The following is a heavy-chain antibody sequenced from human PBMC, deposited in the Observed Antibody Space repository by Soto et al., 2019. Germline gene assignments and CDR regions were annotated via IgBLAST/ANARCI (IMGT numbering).Heavy chain of an antibody. Sequence: QVQLLQSGAEVKKPGSSVKVSCKASGATFSSFAFSWVRQAPGQGLEWMAVIIPIFDTISYAQKFQGRVTITADESTRTADMELNSLTSDDTAVYYCASPLKWSGYYIAFDYWGQGTLVIVSS. CDR3: ASPLKWSGYYIAFDY. CDR1: GATFSSFA. J-gene: IGHJ4*02. CDR2: IIPIFDTI. D-gene: IGHD3-3*01. V-gene: IGHV1-69*01.